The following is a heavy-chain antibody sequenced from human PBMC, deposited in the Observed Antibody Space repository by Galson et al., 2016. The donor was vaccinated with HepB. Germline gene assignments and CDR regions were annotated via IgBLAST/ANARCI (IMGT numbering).Heavy chain of an antibody. CDR3: AREGLADGSYFDY. CDR2: IKEDGTEK. J-gene: IGHJ4*02. D-gene: IGHD5-24*01. CDR1: GFTFSSYW. Sequence: SLRLSCAASGFTFSSYWMHWVRQAPGKGLEWVANIKEDGTEKCYADSVKGRFTISRDNARNSLYLQMNSLRAEDTGIYYCAREGLADGSYFDYWGRGTLVTVS. V-gene: IGHV3-7*01.